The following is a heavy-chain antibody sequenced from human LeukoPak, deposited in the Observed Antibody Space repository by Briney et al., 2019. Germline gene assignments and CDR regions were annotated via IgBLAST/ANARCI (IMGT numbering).Heavy chain of an antibody. Sequence: GGSLRLSCAASGFTFSSYAMSWVRQAPGKGLEWVSAISGSGGSTYYADSVKGRFTISRDNSKNTIYLQMDSLRAEDTAIYYCARDYWWNYDYWGQGTLVTVSS. CDR2: ISGSGGST. V-gene: IGHV3-23*01. J-gene: IGHJ4*02. CDR1: GFTFSSYA. CDR3: ARDYWWNYDY. D-gene: IGHD1-7*01.